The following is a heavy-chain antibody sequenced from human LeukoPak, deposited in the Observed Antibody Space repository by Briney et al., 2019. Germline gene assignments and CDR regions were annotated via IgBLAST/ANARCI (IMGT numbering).Heavy chain of an antibody. Sequence: ASVKVSCXASGYTFTSYDINWVRQATGQGLEWMGWMNPNSGNTGYAQKFQGRVTMTRNTSISTAYMELSSLRSEDTAVYYCARGSSSYYYFDYWGQGTLVTVSS. J-gene: IGHJ4*02. V-gene: IGHV1-8*01. D-gene: IGHD6-6*01. CDR3: ARGSSSYYYFDY. CDR1: GYTFTSYD. CDR2: MNPNSGNT.